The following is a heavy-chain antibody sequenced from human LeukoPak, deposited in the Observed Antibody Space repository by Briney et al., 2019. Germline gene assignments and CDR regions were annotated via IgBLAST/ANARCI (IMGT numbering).Heavy chain of an antibody. D-gene: IGHD3-10*01. Sequence: SENLSLTCTVSGGSISTSSYYWGWIRQPPGKGLEWIGNIYYSGSTYYNPSLKSRVTISVDTSKNQLSLKLSSVTAADTAVYYCARRIYGSGIRWGQGTLVTVSS. CDR1: GGSISTSSYY. J-gene: IGHJ4*02. V-gene: IGHV4-39*01. CDR2: IYYSGST. CDR3: ARRIYGSGIR.